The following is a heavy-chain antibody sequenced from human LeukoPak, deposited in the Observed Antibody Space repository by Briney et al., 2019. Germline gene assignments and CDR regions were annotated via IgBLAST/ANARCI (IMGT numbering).Heavy chain of an antibody. Sequence: PGRSLRPSCAVSGFNFNNYGMHWVRQAPGKGLEWVAFIRYDGSNKYYADSVKGRFTISRDNSKNTLYLQMNSLTTEDTAVYYCAKVEAVAGGLDAFDIWGQGTMVTVSS. J-gene: IGHJ3*02. V-gene: IGHV3-30*02. CDR3: AKVEAVAGGLDAFDI. CDR2: IRYDGSNK. CDR1: GFNFNNYG. D-gene: IGHD6-19*01.